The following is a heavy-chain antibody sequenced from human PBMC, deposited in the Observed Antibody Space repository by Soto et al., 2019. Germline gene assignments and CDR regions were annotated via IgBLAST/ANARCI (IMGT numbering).Heavy chain of an antibody. CDR2: INHSGST. D-gene: IGHD3-16*01. J-gene: IGHJ6*02. CDR3: ARVWGIADNTRTAGRGYYGMDV. Sequence: ASETLSLTSDVYGGAFSGYYWSWIRQPPGKGLEWIGEINHSGSTNYNPSLKSRVTISVDTSKNQFSLKLSSVTAADTAVYYCARVWGIADNTRTAGRGYYGMDVWGQGTTVTVSS. V-gene: IGHV4-34*01. CDR1: GGAFSGYY.